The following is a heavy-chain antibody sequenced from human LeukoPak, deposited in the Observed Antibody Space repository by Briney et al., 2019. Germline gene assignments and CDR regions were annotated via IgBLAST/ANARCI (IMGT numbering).Heavy chain of an antibody. J-gene: IGHJ5*02. CDR1: GFTFSSYA. Sequence: PGGSLRLSCAASGFTFSSYAMSWVRPAPGKGLEWVSSIRSSSSYMDYADSVRGRFTISRDNAKNSLYLQMNSLRVEDTAVYYCARDPGDYGDYSNLFDPWDQGTLVTVSS. CDR3: ARDPGDYGDYSNLFDP. CDR2: IRSSSSYM. D-gene: IGHD4-17*01. V-gene: IGHV3-21*01.